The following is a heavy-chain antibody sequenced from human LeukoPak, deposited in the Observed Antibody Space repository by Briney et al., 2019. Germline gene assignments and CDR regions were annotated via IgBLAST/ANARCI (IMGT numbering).Heavy chain of an antibody. CDR3: VKGFTYSRDVFEY. Sequence: QTGGSLRLSCAVSGFTFSSYGMSWVRQAPGKGLEWVSTISSGGRNTYYADSVKGRFTISRDNSKNTLSLEMTSLRVEDTAVYYCVKGFTYSRDVFEYWGQGTLVTVSS. CDR2: ISSGGRNT. V-gene: IGHV3-23*01. J-gene: IGHJ4*02. CDR1: GFTFSSYG. D-gene: IGHD5-18*01.